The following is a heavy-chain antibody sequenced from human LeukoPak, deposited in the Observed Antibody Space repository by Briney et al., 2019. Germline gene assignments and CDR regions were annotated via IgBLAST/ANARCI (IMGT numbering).Heavy chain of an antibody. J-gene: IGHJ6*02. Sequence: SETPSLTCAVYGGSFSGYYWSWIRQPPGKGLEWIGEINHSGSTNYNPSLKSRVTISVDTSKNQFSLKLSSVTAADTAVYYCARFGGARNYYYYGMGVWGQGTTVTVSS. V-gene: IGHV4-34*01. CDR2: INHSGST. CDR1: GGSFSGYY. D-gene: IGHD3-16*01. CDR3: ARFGGARNYYYYGMGV.